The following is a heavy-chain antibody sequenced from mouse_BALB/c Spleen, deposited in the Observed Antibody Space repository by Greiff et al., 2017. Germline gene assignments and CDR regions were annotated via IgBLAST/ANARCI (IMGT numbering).Heavy chain of an antibody. CDR1: GYSITSGYY. CDR3: ARLELGLR. D-gene: IGHD3-1*01. V-gene: IGHV3-6*02. CDR2: ISYDGSN. Sequence: EVQLVESGPGLVKPSQSLSLTCSVTGYSITSGYYWNWIRQFPGNKLEWMGYISYDGSNNYNPSLKNRISITRDTSKNQFFLKLNSVTTEDTATYYCARLELGLRWGQGTTLTVSS. J-gene: IGHJ2*01.